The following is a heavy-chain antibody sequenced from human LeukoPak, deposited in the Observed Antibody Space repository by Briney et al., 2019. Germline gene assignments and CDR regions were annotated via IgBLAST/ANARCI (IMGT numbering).Heavy chain of an antibody. CDR3: ARRGITISGVLVYHYSGLDV. V-gene: IGHV3-7*02. Sequence: GGSLRLSCAGSGFTFSSHWMNWVRQAPGKGLEWVASIKDDGSEKHFMDSVNGRFAISRDNAKNSLYLQMSSLRAEDTAVYYCARRGITISGVLVYHYSGLDVWGQGTTVTVSS. CDR2: IKDDGSEK. J-gene: IGHJ6*02. CDR1: GFTFSSHW. D-gene: IGHD3-3*01.